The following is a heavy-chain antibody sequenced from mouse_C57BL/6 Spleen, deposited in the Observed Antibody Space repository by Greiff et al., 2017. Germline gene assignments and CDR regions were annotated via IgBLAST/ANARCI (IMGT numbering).Heavy chain of an antibody. CDR3: TTLPSYAMDY. Sequence: EVQLQQSGAELVRPGASVKLSCTASGFNIKDYYMHWVKQRPEQGLEWIGRIDPEDGDTEYAPKFHGKATMTADTSSKTAYLQLSSLTSEDTAVYYCTTLPSYAMDYWGQGTSVTISS. V-gene: IGHV14-1*01. CDR2: IDPEDGDT. CDR1: GFNIKDYY. J-gene: IGHJ4*01.